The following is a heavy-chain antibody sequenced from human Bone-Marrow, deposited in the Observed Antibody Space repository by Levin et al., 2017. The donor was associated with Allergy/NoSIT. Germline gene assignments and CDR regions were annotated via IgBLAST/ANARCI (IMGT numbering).Heavy chain of an antibody. CDR2: ISYRGST. D-gene: IGHD7-27*01. Sequence: SETLSLTCTVSGGSINNYYWNWIRQSPEKGLEWIGYISYRGSTNYTPSLKSRVTISVDTSKNQFSLTLNSVTAADTATYYCARTGDEFNWFDPWGQGALVTVSS. J-gene: IGHJ5*02. CDR3: ARTGDEFNWFDP. CDR1: GGSINNYY. V-gene: IGHV4-59*01.